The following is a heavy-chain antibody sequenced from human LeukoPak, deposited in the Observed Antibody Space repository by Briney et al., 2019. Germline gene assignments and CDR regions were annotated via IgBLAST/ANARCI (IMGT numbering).Heavy chain of an antibody. CDR3: ARANGGWFGEFGAFDL. D-gene: IGHD3-10*01. Sequence: GGSLRLSCAASGFTFRTYAMHWVRQAPGKGLEWVAVISYDADNKYYVDSVKGRFTISRDNSKNTMYLQMNSLRTEDTAVYYCARANGGWFGEFGAFDLWGQGTMVTVSS. J-gene: IGHJ3*01. V-gene: IGHV3-30-3*01. CDR1: GFTFRTYA. CDR2: ISYDADNK.